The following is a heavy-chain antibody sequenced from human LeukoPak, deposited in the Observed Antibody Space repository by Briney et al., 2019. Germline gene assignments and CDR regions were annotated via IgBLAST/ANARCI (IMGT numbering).Heavy chain of an antibody. V-gene: IGHV4-34*01. CDR1: GGSFSGYY. CDR3: ARGPVPMARGANNWFDP. Sequence: SETLSLTCAVYGGSFSGYYWSWIRQPPGKGLEWIGEINHSGSTNYNPSLKSRVTISVDTSKNQFSLKLSSVTAADTAVYYCARGPVPMARGANNWFDPWGQGTLVTVSS. CDR2: INHSGST. J-gene: IGHJ5*02. D-gene: IGHD3-10*01.